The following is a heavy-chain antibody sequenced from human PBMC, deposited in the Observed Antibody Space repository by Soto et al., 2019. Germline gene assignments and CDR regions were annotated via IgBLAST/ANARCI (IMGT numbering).Heavy chain of an antibody. Sequence: WGSLRLSCAASGFTFSSYGMHWVRQAPGKGLEWVAVISYDGSNKYYADSVKGRFTISRDNSKNTLYLQMNSLRAEDTAVYYCAKLPLYDILTGFDYWGQGTLVTVSS. CDR2: ISYDGSNK. V-gene: IGHV3-30*18. J-gene: IGHJ4*02. D-gene: IGHD3-9*01. CDR3: AKLPLYDILTGFDY. CDR1: GFTFSSYG.